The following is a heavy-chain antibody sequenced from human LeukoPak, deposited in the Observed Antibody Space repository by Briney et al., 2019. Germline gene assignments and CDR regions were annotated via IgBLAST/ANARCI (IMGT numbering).Heavy chain of an antibody. J-gene: IGHJ4*02. D-gene: IGHD2-2*01. V-gene: IGHV3-23*01. CDR2: ISGSGGST. CDR3: AKPDIVVVPAAYFDY. CDR1: GFTFSSYA. Sequence: GGSLRLSCAASGFTFSSYAMTWVRQAPGKGLEWVSVISGSGGSTYYADSVKGRFTISRDNSKNTLYLQMNSLRAEDTAVYYCAKPDIVVVPAAYFDYWGQGTLVTVSS.